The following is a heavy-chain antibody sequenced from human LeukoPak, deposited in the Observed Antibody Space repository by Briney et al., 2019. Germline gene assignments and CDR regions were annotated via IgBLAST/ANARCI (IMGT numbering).Heavy chain of an antibody. CDR3: ARSLGYCSGGSCYSFAY. CDR2: IYPGDSDT. D-gene: IGHD2-15*01. Sequence: GESLKISCKGSGYSFTSYWIGWVRHMPGKGLEWMGIIYPGDSDTRYSPSFQGQVTISADKSISTAYLQWSSLKASDTAMYYCARSLGYCSGGSCYSFAYWGQGTLVTVSS. J-gene: IGHJ4*02. CDR1: GYSFTSYW. V-gene: IGHV5-51*01.